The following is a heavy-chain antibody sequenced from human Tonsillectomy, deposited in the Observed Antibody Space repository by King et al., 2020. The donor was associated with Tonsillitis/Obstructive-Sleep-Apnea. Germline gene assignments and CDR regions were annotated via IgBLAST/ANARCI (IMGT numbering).Heavy chain of an antibody. CDR1: GYTFTTYY. D-gene: IGHD7-27*01. CDR2: INPTIDST. CDR3: ARASGRVGDWGDYYYYGLDV. J-gene: IGHJ6*02. V-gene: IGHV1-46*01. Sequence: QLVQSGAEVKKPGASVKVSCKASGYTFTTYYVHWVRQAPGQGLEWMGIINPTIDSTSSAQKFQGRVTMTRDTSTSTVYMELSSLSSDDTAVYYCARASGRVGDWGDYYYYGLDVGGQGTTVTVS.